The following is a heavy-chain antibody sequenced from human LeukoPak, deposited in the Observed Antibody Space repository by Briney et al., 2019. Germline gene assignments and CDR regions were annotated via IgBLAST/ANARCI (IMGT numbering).Heavy chain of an antibody. CDR2: ISVGNGDT. J-gene: IGHJ4*02. CDR3: ARDGHCSGGSCYSIY. D-gene: IGHD2-15*01. V-gene: IGHV1-3*01. Sequence: GASVKVSCKASGYTFTSYAMHWVRQAPGQRLEWMGWISVGNGDTKYSQNFQGRVTFTRDTSASTTYMELSSLRSEDTAVYYCARDGHCSGGSCYSIYWGQGTLVTVSS. CDR1: GYTFTSYA.